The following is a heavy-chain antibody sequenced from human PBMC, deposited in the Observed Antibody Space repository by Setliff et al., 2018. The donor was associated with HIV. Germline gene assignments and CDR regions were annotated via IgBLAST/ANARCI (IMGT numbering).Heavy chain of an antibody. J-gene: IGHJ6*02. Sequence: SETLSLTCTVSGVPITTYYWSWIRQTPGKGLEWIGYIYYIGSVIYNYSFESRVTMTLDMSKSQFSLSLRSLTAADTAVYYCASWHGGQEAFEIWGQGTTVTVSS. CDR3: ASWHGGQEAFEI. CDR2: IYYIGSV. V-gene: IGHV4-59*01. CDR1: GVPITTYY. D-gene: IGHD3-16*01.